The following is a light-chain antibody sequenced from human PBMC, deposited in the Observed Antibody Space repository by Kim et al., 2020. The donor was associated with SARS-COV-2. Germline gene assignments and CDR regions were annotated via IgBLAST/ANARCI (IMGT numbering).Light chain of an antibody. CDR1: SSNSGSNY. CDR2: RNN. Sequence: GQRVTISWSGSSSNSGSNYVYWYQQLPGTAPKLLIYRNNQRPSGVPDRFSGSKSGTSASLAISGLRSEDEADYYCAAWDDSLSGYVFGTGTKVTVL. V-gene: IGLV1-47*01. CDR3: AAWDDSLSGYV. J-gene: IGLJ1*01.